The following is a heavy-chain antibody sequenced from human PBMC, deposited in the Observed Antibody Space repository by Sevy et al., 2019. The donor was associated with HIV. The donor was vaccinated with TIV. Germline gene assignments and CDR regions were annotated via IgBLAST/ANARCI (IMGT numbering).Heavy chain of an antibody. CDR2: ISYDGSNK. D-gene: IGHD5-12*01. Sequence: GGSLRLSCAASGFTFSNYAMHWVRQAPGKGLEWVAVISYDGSNKYYADSVKGRFTISRDNSKNTLYLQMNSLRAEDTAVYYCARVDEHPWLRLYYFDYWGQRTLITVSS. J-gene: IGHJ4*02. V-gene: IGHV3-30*04. CDR3: ARVDEHPWLRLYYFDY. CDR1: GFTFSNYA.